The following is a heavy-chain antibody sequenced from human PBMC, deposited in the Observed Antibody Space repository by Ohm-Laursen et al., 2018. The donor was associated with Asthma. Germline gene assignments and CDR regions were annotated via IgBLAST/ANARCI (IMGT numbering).Heavy chain of an antibody. Sequence: SLRLSCAASGFTFSSYWMSWVRQAPGKGLEWVANIKQDGSEKCYVDSVKGRFTISRDNAKNALYLHMNSLRDEDTAVYYCARDRVVVVPAAFDYWGQGTLVTVSS. CDR2: IKQDGSEK. J-gene: IGHJ4*02. V-gene: IGHV3-7*01. CDR3: ARDRVVVVPAAFDY. CDR1: GFTFSSYW. D-gene: IGHD2-2*01.